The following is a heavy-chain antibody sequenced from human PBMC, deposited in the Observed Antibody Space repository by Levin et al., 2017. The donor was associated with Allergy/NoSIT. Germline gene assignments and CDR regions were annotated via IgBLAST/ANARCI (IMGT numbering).Heavy chain of an antibody. CDR2: INSDGRST. CDR1: GFTFSSYW. D-gene: IGHD3-22*01. V-gene: IGHV3-74*01. CDR3: ARDSYSDSSGYYSGIDY. Sequence: PGGSLRLSCAASGFTFSSYWMHWVRQAPGKGLVWVSRINSDGRSTDYADSVKGRFTISRDNAKNTLYLQMNSLRAEDTAVYYCARDSYSDSSGYYSGIDYWGQGTLVTVSS. J-gene: IGHJ4*02.